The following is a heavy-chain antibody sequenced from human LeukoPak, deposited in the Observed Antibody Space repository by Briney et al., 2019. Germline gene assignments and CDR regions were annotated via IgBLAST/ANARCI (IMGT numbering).Heavy chain of an antibody. V-gene: IGHV1-8*03. CDR3: ARGLGWELHSDYFDY. Sequence: ASVKVSCKASGYTFTSYDINWVRQATGQGLELMGWMNPNSGNTGYAQKFQGRVTITRNTSISTAYMELSGLISEDTAVYYCARGLGWELHSDYFDYWGQGTLVTVSS. D-gene: IGHD1-26*01. CDR2: MNPNSGNT. CDR1: GYTFTSYD. J-gene: IGHJ4*02.